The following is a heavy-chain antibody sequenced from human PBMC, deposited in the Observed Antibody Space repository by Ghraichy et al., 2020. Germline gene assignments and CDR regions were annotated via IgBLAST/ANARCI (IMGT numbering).Heavy chain of an antibody. D-gene: IGHD1-26*01. Sequence: SCTVSGGSIGSYYWSWIRQPPGKGLEYIGNVYYTGDTIYSPSLSSRVTISIDTPKNQFSLRLMSVTAADTAVYYCARSHLGPNNLEFWGQGTLVTVSS. V-gene: IGHV4-59*01. CDR2: VYYTGDT. CDR3: ARSHLGPNNLEF. J-gene: IGHJ4*02. CDR1: GGSIGSYY.